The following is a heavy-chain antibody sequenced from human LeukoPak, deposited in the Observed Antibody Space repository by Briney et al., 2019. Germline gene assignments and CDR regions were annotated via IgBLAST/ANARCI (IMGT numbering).Heavy chain of an antibody. CDR1: GGSFSGYY. CDR3: ARLVLRYFDHPGFDY. V-gene: IGHV4-34*01. D-gene: IGHD3-9*01. CDR2: INHSGST. Sequence: PETLSLTCAVYGGSFSGYYWSWIRQPPGKGLEWIGEINHSGSTNYNPSLKSRVTISVDTSKNQFSLKLSSVTAADTAVYYCARLVLRYFDHPGFDYWGQGTLVTVSS. J-gene: IGHJ4*02.